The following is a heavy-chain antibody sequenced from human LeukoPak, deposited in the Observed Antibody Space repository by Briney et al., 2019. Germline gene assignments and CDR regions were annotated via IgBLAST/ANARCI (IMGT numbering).Heavy chain of an antibody. J-gene: IGHJ4*02. D-gene: IGHD3-10*01. V-gene: IGHV4-4*07. CDR1: GGSISSYS. Sequence: KASETLSLTCTVSGGSISSYSWSWIRQPAGKGLEWVGLIFTSGTTNYNPSLKSRLTMSVDTSKNQFSLKLFSVTAADTAVYYCARDRYYASGSYSPFDYWGQGSLVTVSS. CDR3: ARDRYYASGSYSPFDY. CDR2: IFTSGTT.